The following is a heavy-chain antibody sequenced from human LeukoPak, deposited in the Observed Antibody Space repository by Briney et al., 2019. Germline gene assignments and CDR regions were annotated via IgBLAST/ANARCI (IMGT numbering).Heavy chain of an antibody. CDR1: GFTLTNHG. V-gene: IGHV3-33*08. CDR2: IWYDGGKK. CDR3: VRYCNGGSCYRAAFDV. D-gene: IGHD2-15*01. Sequence: GGSLRLSCAVSGFTLTNHGVSWVRQAPGKGLEWVALIWYDGGKKYYTDSVRGRFTISRDNSKNTLYLQMNSLRAEDTAVYYCVRYCNGGSCYRAAFDVWGPGTMVTVSS. J-gene: IGHJ3*01.